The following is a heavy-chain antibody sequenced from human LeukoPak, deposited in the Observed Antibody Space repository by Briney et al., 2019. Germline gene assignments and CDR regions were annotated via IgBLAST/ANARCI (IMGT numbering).Heavy chain of an antibody. V-gene: IGHV1-69*13. Sequence: SVKVSCKASGDTFSSYAISWLRQAPGQELEWMGGIIPILGTTNYAQKFQGRVTITADESTSTLYMELRSLRSEDTAIYYCARDDYYDSSAYRENPFDVWGQGTMVTVSS. J-gene: IGHJ3*01. D-gene: IGHD3-22*01. CDR2: IIPILGTT. CDR1: GDTFSSYA. CDR3: ARDDYYDSSAYRENPFDV.